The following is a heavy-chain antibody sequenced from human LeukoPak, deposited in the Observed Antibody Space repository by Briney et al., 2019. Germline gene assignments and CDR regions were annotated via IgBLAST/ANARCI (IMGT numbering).Heavy chain of an antibody. CDR3: ARDAVSYDFWSGHGAFDI. J-gene: IGHJ3*02. V-gene: IGHV3-30-3*01. CDR1: GFTFSSYA. D-gene: IGHD3-3*01. CDR2: ISYDGSNK. Sequence: GGSLRLSCAAAGFTFSSYAMHWVPEAPRKGLEWVAVISYDGSNKYYADSVKGRFTISRDNSKNTLYLQMNSLRAEDTAVYYCARDAVSYDFWSGHGAFDIWGQGTMVTVSS.